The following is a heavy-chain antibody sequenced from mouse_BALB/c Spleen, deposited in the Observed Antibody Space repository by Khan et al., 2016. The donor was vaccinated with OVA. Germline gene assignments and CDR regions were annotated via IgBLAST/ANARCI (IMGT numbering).Heavy chain of an antibody. CDR3: ATYGWWD. CDR2: ISSGSSTI. D-gene: IGHD1-1*01. V-gene: IGHV5-17*02. CDR1: GFTFSSFG. J-gene: IGHJ1*01. Sequence: EVELVESGGGLVQPGGSRKLSCAASGFTFSSFGMHWVRQAPEKGLEWVAYISSGSSTIYYADTVKGRFNISRENTKNTLFTTMHRQRSEDTAMDYCATYGWWDWGAGTTVTVSS.